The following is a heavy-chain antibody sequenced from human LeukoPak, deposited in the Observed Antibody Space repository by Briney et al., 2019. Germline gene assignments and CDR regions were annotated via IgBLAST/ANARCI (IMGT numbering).Heavy chain of an antibody. Sequence: SETLSLTCAVYGGSFSGYYWSWIRQPPGKGLEWIGEINHSGSTNYNPSLKSRVTISVDTSKNQFSLKLSSVTAADTAVYYCARYRPIWFGELLFDYWGQGTLVTVSS. CDR1: GGSFSGYY. CDR2: INHSGST. J-gene: IGHJ4*02. CDR3: ARYRPIWFGELLFDY. V-gene: IGHV4-34*01. D-gene: IGHD3-10*01.